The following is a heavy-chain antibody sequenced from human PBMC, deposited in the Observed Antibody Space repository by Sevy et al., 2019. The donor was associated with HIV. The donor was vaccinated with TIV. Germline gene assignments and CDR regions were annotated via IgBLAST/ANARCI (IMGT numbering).Heavy chain of an antibody. CDR3: ARDLPPSATTVAHFDY. CDR2: ISSSGSTI. CDR1: GFTFSSYE. J-gene: IGHJ4*02. V-gene: IGHV3-48*03. D-gene: IGHD4-17*01. Sequence: GESLKISCAASGFTFSSYEMNWVRQAPGKGLEWVSYISSSGSTIYYADSVKGRFTISRDNAKNSLYLQMNSLRAEDTAVYYCARDLPPSATTVAHFDYWGQGTLVTVSS.